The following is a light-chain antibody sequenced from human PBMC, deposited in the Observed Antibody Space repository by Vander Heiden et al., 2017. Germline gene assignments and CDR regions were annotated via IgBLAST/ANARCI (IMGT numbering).Light chain of an antibody. CDR1: SSDVGSYNS. Sequence: QSALPQPPAASGSPGQSVPISCTGTSSDVGSYNSVSWYQQYPGKAPTLLIYDVTKRPSGVPDRFSGSKSGNTASLTVSGLQAEDEADYSCSSYADTAKVVFGGGTKLTVL. V-gene: IGLV2-8*01. CDR2: DVT. CDR3: SSYADTAKVV. J-gene: IGLJ2*01.